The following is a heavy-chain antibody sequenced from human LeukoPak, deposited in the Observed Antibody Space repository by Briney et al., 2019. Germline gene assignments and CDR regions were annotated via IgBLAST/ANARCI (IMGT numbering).Heavy chain of an antibody. V-gene: IGHV3-23*01. J-gene: IGHJ4*02. CDR1: GFSFSNYA. CDR2: ISGNGGST. CDR3: AKDYAFWSGSIFDW. D-gene: IGHD3-3*01. Sequence: PGGSLRLSCAASGFSFSNYAMSWVRQAPGKGLEWVSAISGNGGSTRYADSVKGRFSISRDNSKNTLYLQMNSLRAEDTATYYCAKDYAFWSGSIFDWWGQGTLVTVSS.